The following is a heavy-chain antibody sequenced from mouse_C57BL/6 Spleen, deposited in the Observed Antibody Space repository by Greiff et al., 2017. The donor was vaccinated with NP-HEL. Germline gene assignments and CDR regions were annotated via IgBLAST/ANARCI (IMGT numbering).Heavy chain of an antibody. CDR3: ARSGDYDA. CDR2: INPSTGGT. Sequence: EVQLQQSGPELVKPGASVKISCKASGYSFTGYYMNWVKQSPEKSLEWIGEINPSTGGTTYNQKFKAKATLTVDKSSSTAYMQLKSLTSEDSAVYYCARSGDYDAWGQGTTLTVSS. V-gene: IGHV1-42*01. D-gene: IGHD2-4*01. J-gene: IGHJ2*01. CDR1: GYSFTGYY.